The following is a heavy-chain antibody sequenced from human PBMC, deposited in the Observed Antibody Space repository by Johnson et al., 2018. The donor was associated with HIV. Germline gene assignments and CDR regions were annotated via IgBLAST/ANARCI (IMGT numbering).Heavy chain of an antibody. CDR2: TTYDGTNK. CDR3: AKVYCGGDCSFGGAAFNI. Sequence: QVQLVESGGGLVQPGRSLRLSCAASGFTFSSYPMHWVRQAPGKGLEWVAVTTYDGTNKYYADSVKGRFTISRDNSKNTLYLQMNSLRAEDTAVYYCAKVYCGGDCSFGGAAFNIWGQGTMVTVSS. J-gene: IGHJ3*02. CDR1: GFTFSSYP. D-gene: IGHD2-21*02. V-gene: IGHV3-30*04.